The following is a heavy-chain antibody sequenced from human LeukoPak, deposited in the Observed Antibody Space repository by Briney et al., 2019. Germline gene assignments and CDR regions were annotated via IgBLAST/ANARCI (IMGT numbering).Heavy chain of an antibody. CDR2: ISGSGGST. D-gene: IGHD6-19*01. Sequence: GGSLRLSCAASGFTFSSYWMSWVRQAPGKGLEWVSAISGSGGSTYYADSVKGRFTISRDNSKNTLYLQMNSLRAEDTAVYYCAKGSRPYSSGWYSIPLFDYWGQGTLVTVSS. CDR1: GFTFSSYW. CDR3: AKGSRPYSSGWYSIPLFDY. J-gene: IGHJ4*02. V-gene: IGHV3-23*01.